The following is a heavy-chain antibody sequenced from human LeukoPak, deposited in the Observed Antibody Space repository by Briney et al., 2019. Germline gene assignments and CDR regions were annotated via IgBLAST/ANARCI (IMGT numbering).Heavy chain of an antibody. J-gene: IGHJ4*02. CDR2: LSWNGATI. V-gene: IGHV3-9*01. D-gene: IGHD6-19*01. CDR1: GFTFHDYA. Sequence: GRSLRLSCAVSGFTFHDYAMHWVRQAPGKGLEWVSGLSWNGATIGYADSVKGRFTISRDNAKNSLFLQMNSLRAEDTAVYYCAKGTVAGHSLPYWGQGTLVTVSS. CDR3: AKGTVAGHSLPY.